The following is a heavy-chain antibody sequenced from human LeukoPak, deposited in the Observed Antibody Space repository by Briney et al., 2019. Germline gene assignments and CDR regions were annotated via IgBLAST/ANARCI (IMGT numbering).Heavy chain of an antibody. V-gene: IGHV3-30-3*01. CDR1: GFTFSSYN. CDR2: ISYDGSNK. Sequence: GGSLRLSCAASGFTFSSYNMNWVRQAPGKGLEWVAVISYDGSNKYYADSVKGRFTISRDNSRNTLYLQMNSLRAEDTAVYYCARDFAGCSSSWSYWGQGTLVTVSS. CDR3: ARDFAGCSSSWSY. J-gene: IGHJ4*02. D-gene: IGHD6-13*01.